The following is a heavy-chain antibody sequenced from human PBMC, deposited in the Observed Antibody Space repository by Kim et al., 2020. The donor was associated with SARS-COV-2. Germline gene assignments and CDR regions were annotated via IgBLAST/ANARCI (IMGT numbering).Heavy chain of an antibody. CDR1: GFTFSDYY. D-gene: IGHD5-18*01. CDR3: ARQTSTWIHPGPPGY. CDR2: ISSSGSTI. J-gene: IGHJ4*02. V-gene: IGHV3-11*04. Sequence: GGSLRLSCAASGFTFSDYYMSWIRQAPGKGLEWVSYISSSGSTIYYADSVKGRFTISRDNAKNSRYLQMNSLRAEDTAVYYCARQTSTWIHPGPPGYWGQGTLVTVSS.